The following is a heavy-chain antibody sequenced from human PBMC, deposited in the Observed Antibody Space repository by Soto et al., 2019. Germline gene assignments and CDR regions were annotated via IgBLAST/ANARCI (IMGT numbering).Heavy chain of an antibody. J-gene: IGHJ6*01. D-gene: IGHD5-12*01. Sequence: KSSEPLSLTCVVSGGSITSYHCSWIRQFPGKGLEWIAYTAYTGNTNVKTSLKSRVTISIETCKNQVSLNLSSVTAADTAVYCCARDTPPGYPHYFSPCGQETRVISSS. CDR3: ARDTPPGYPHYFSP. V-gene: IGHV4-59*13. CDR1: GGSITSYH. CDR2: TAYTGNT.